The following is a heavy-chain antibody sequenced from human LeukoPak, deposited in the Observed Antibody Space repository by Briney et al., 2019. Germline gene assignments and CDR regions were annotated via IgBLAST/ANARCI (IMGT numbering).Heavy chain of an antibody. V-gene: IGHV1-2*02. CDR2: INPNSGGT. D-gene: IGHD4-17*01. J-gene: IGHJ4*02. Sequence: GASVTVSCTASGYTFTGYYMHWVRQAPGQGLEWMGWINPNSGGTNYAQKFQGRVTMTRDTSISTAYMELSRLRSDDTAVYYCASLYGDYVRSDYWGQGTLVTVSS. CDR1: GYTFTGYY. CDR3: ASLYGDYVRSDY.